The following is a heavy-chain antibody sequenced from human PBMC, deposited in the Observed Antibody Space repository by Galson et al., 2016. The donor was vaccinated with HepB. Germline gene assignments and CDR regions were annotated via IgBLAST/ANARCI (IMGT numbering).Heavy chain of an antibody. CDR1: GGSISSGGYS. CDR2: KYHSGST. J-gene: IGHJ4*02. CDR3: ARAMGDY. V-gene: IGHV4-30-2*01. Sequence: PLSLTCTVSGGSISSGGYSWTWIRQPPGKGLEWIGYKYHSGSTYYNPSLKSRLSISVGRSTNQFYLRLGSVTAADTAVYYCARAMGDYWGQGILVTVSS. D-gene: IGHD3-10*01.